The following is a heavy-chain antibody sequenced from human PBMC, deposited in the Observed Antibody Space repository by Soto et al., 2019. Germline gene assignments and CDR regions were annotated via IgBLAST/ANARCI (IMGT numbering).Heavy chain of an antibody. Sequence: ASVKVSCKASGYTFTGYYMHWVRQVPGQGLEWMGWINPNSGGTNYAQKFQGWVTMTRDTSISTAYMELSRLRSDDTAVYYCARVRHYDILTGYSPFDYWGQGTLVTVSS. CDR1: GYTFTGYY. V-gene: IGHV1-2*04. CDR2: INPNSGGT. CDR3: ARVRHYDILTGYSPFDY. J-gene: IGHJ4*02. D-gene: IGHD3-9*01.